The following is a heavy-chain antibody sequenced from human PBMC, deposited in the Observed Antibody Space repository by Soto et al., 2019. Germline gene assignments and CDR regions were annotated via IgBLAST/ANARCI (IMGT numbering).Heavy chain of an antibody. CDR3: ARSITMVRGVIKYYFDY. CDR1: GGSISSSSYY. J-gene: IGHJ4*02. CDR2: IYYSGST. V-gene: IGHV4-39*01. Sequence: QLQLQESGPGLVKPSETLSLTCTVSGGSISSSSYYWGWIRQPPGKGLEWIGSIYYSGSTYYNPSLKSRVTISVDTSKNQFSLKLSSVTAADTAVYYCARSITMVRGVIKYYFDYWGQGTLVTVSS. D-gene: IGHD3-10*01.